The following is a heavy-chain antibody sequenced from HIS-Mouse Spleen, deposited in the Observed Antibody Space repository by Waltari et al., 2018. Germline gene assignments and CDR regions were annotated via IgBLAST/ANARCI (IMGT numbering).Heavy chain of an antibody. CDR1: GFTFSSYS. V-gene: IGHV3-21*01. CDR3: AGIAARDAFDI. Sequence: EVQLVESGGGLVKPGGSLRLSCAASGFTFSSYSMNWVRQAPGKGLEGVSSISSSRSYIYYADAVKGRFTSSRDNAKNSLYLQMNSLRAEDTAVYYCAGIAARDAFDIWGQGTMVTVSS. CDR2: ISSSRSYI. J-gene: IGHJ3*02. D-gene: IGHD6-6*01.